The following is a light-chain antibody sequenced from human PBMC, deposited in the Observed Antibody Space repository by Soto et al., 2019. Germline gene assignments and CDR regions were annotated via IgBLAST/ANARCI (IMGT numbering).Light chain of an antibody. Sequence: EIVLTQSPGILSLSPGERATLSCRASQSISSTFLAWYQQTPGQAPRLLIYDGSNRATGVPDRFSGSGSGTDFTLTISRVEPEDSAVYYCQQYVGSPPWTFGQGTKVDIK. J-gene: IGKJ1*01. CDR1: QSISSTF. CDR2: DGS. V-gene: IGKV3-20*01. CDR3: QQYVGSPPWT.